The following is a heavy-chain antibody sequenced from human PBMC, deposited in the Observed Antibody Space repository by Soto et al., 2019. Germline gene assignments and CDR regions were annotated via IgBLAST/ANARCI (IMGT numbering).Heavy chain of an antibody. J-gene: IGHJ6*02. V-gene: IGHV4-59*01. D-gene: IGHD2-15*01. Sequence: SETLSLTCTVSGDSISSYNLAWIRQPPGKGLECIGYIYYTGSTKYNPSLKSRVTISVDTSKGQFSLTLSSVTAADTAVYYCARDSQYCVGGRCYSDFYGMDGWGQGTTVTVSS. CDR3: ARDSQYCVGGRCYSDFYGMDG. CDR1: GDSISSYN. CDR2: IYYTGST.